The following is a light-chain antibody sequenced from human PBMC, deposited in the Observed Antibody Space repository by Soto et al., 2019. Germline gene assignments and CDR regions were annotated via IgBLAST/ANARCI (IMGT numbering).Light chain of an antibody. Sequence: MTQSPATLSVSPGERVTLSCRASHSINDDVALYQQKPGQPPTLVMYRSSARAIGIPARFSGSGSGTEFTLTISSLQSEDFGTYYCQQYNNWPLSFGGGTKVEI. CDR3: QQYNNWPLS. CDR1: HSINDD. CDR2: RSS. V-gene: IGKV3-15*01. J-gene: IGKJ4*01.